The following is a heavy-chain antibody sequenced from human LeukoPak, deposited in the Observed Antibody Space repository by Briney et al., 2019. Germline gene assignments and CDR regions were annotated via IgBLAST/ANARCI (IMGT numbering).Heavy chain of an antibody. V-gene: IGHV4-61*01. CDR3: AIPAYYYDSSGYGADI. J-gene: IGHJ3*02. CDR2: IYYSGST. D-gene: IGHD3-22*01. CDR1: GGSVSSGSYY. Sequence: PSETLSLTCTVSGGSVSSGSYYWSWIRQPPGKGLEWIGYIYYSGSTNYNPSLKSRVTISVDTSKNQFSLKLSSVTAADTAVYYCAIPAYYYDSSGYGADIWGQGTMVTVSS.